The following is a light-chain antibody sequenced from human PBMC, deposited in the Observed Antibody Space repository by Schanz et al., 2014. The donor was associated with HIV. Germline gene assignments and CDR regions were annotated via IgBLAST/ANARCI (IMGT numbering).Light chain of an antibody. V-gene: IGLV2-8*01. CDR2: EVS. CDR3: SSYAGSNKGV. Sequence: QSVLTQPPSVSGSLGQSITISCTGTSGDVGRYDYVSWYQQHPGQAPKLMIYEVSKRPSGVPDRFSGSKSGNTASLTVSGLQAEDEADYYCSSYAGSNKGVFGGGTKLTVL. J-gene: IGLJ3*02. CDR1: SGDVGRYDY.